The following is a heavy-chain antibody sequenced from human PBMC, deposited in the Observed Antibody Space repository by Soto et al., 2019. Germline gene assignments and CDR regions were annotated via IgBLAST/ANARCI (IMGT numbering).Heavy chain of an antibody. Sequence: SVKVSCKASGGTFSSYAISWVRQAPGQGLEWMGGIIPIFGTANYAQKFQGRVTITADESTSTAYMELSSLRSEDTAVYYCAKREQWLLYAFDIWGQGTMVTVSS. CDR1: GGTFSSYA. CDR3: AKREQWLLYAFDI. V-gene: IGHV1-69*13. D-gene: IGHD6-19*01. J-gene: IGHJ3*02. CDR2: IIPIFGTA.